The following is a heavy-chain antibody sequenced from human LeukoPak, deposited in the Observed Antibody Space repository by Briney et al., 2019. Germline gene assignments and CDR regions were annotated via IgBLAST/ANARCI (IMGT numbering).Heavy chain of an antibody. CDR1: GDTFSRYA. J-gene: IGHJ5*02. CDR3: ARYRASSGKAWFDP. D-gene: IGHD3-22*01. V-gene: IGHV1-69*06. CDR2: IIPIFGTA. Sequence: SVKVSCKASGDTFSRYAISWVRQAPGQGLEWMGGIIPIFGTANYAQKFQGRVTITADKSTSTAYMELSSLRSEDTAVYSCARYRASSGKAWFDPWGQGTLVTVSS.